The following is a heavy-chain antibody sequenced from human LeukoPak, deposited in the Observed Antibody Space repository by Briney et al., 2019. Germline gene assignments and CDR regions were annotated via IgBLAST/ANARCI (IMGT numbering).Heavy chain of an antibody. CDR3: AKTTSWWLNYFDY. D-gene: IGHD2-15*01. V-gene: IGHV3-30*02. CDR1: GFTFSSYG. J-gene: IGHJ4*02. Sequence: GGSLRLSCAASGFTFSSYGMHWVRQAPGKGLEWVAFIRYDGSNKHYADSVKGRFTISRDNSKNTLYLQMNSLRAEDTAVYYCAKTTSWWLNYFDYWGQGTLVTVSS. CDR2: IRYDGSNK.